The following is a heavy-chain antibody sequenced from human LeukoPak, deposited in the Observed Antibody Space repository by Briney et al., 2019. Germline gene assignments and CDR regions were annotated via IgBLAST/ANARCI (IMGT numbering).Heavy chain of an antibody. V-gene: IGHV4-59*08. CDR1: GGSISSYY. CDR2: IYYSGST. D-gene: IGHD4-11*01. Sequence: SETLSLTCTVSGGSISSYYWSWIRQPPGKGLEWIGYIYYSGSTNYNPSLKSRVTISVDTSKNQFSLKLSSVTAADTAVYYCARHGGVGFYSNAADKSPWGQGTLVTVSS. CDR3: ARHGGVGFYSNAADKSP. J-gene: IGHJ5*02.